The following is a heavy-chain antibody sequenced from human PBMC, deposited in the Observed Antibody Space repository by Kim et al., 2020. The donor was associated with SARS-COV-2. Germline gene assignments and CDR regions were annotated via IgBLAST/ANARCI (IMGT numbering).Heavy chain of an antibody. J-gene: IGHJ4*02. CDR1: GGSFSGYY. V-gene: IGHV4-34*01. D-gene: IGHD3-9*01. CDR2: INHSGST. CDR3: ASKNYDILTGYFQGLY. Sequence: SQTLSLTCAVYGGSFSGYYWSWIRQPPGKGLEWIGEINHSGSTNYSPSLKSRVTISVDTSKNQFSLKLSSVTAADTAVYYCASKNYDILTGYFQGLYWGQ.